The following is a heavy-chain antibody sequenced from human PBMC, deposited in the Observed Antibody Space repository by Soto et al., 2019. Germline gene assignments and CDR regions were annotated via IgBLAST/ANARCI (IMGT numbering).Heavy chain of an antibody. CDR1: GYSFNNYW. V-gene: IGHV5-51*01. CDR3: ARQIYDSDTGPNFQYYFDS. Sequence: PGEFLKISCKGSGYSFNNYWIAWVRQMPGKGLEWMGIIFPGDSDTVYSPSFRGHVTISVTKSITTVFLQWSSLRASDTAMYYCARQIYDSDTGPNFQYYFDSWGQGTPVTVSS. J-gene: IGHJ4*02. CDR2: IFPGDSDT. D-gene: IGHD3-22*01.